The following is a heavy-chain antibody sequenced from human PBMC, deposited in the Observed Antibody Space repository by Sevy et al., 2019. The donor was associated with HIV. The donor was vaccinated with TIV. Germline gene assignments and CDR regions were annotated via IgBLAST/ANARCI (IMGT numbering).Heavy chain of an antibody. CDR1: GFTFSSYG. J-gene: IGHJ4*02. V-gene: IGHV3-33*01. CDR3: ARDPYSSSFYFDY. CDR2: IWYDGSNK. D-gene: IGHD6-6*01. Sequence: GGSLRLSCAASGFTFSSYGMHWVRQAPGKGLGWVAVIWYDGSNKYYADSVKGRFTISRDNSKNTLYLQMNSLRAEDTAVYYCARDPYSSSFYFDYWGQGTLVTVSS.